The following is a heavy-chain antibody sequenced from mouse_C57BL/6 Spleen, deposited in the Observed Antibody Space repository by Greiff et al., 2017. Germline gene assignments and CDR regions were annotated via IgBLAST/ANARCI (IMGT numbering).Heavy chain of an antibody. J-gene: IGHJ2*01. CDR1: GYTFTSYW. CDR2: IYPSDSET. D-gene: IGHD1-1*01. Sequence: QVQLQQPGAELVRPGSSVKLSCKASGYTFTSYWMDWVKQRPGQGLEWIGNIYPSDSETHYNQKFKDKATLTVDKSSSTAYMQLSSLTSEDSAVYYCARGRNYYGSRAPFDYWGQGTTLPVSS. V-gene: IGHV1-61*01. CDR3: ARGRNYYGSRAPFDY.